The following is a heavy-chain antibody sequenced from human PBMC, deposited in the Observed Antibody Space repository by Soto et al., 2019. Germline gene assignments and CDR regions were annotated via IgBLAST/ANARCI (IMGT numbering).Heavy chain of an antibody. J-gene: IGHJ4*02. CDR2: IYPGDSDT. V-gene: IGHV5-51*01. Sequence: LGESLKISCKGSGYSFTSYWIGWVRQMPGKGLEWMGIIYPGDSDTRYSPSFQGQVTISADKSISTAYLQWSSLKASDTAMYYCARHPAYYYDSSGYYYFDYWGQGTLVTVSS. D-gene: IGHD3-22*01. CDR1: GYSFTSYW. CDR3: ARHPAYYYDSSGYYYFDY.